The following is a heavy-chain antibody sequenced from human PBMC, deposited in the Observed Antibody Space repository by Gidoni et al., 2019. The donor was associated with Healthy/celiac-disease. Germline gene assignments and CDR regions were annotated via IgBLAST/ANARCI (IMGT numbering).Heavy chain of an antibody. J-gene: IGHJ3*02. CDR3: ATGDSGYDGAFDI. Sequence: EVQLVESGGGLVQPGGSLRLSCAASGFTVSSNYMSWVRQAPGKGLEWVSVIYSGGSTYYADSVKGRFTISRDNSKNTLYLQMNSLRAEDTAVYYCATGDSGYDGAFDIWGQGTMVTVSS. CDR2: IYSGGST. V-gene: IGHV3-66*02. CDR1: GFTVSSNY. D-gene: IGHD5-12*01.